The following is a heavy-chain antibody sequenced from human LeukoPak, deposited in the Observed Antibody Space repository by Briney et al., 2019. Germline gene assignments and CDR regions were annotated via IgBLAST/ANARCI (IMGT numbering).Heavy chain of an antibody. V-gene: IGHV4-59*08. CDR2: IYYSGST. CDR1: GGSISSYY. D-gene: IGHD6-19*01. Sequence: SETLSLTCTVSGGSISSYYWSWIRQPPGKGLKWIGYIYYSGSTNYSPSLKSRVTISVDTSKNQFSLKLSSVTAADTAVYYCARHGGWHYFDYWGQGTLVTVSS. J-gene: IGHJ4*02. CDR3: ARHGGWHYFDY.